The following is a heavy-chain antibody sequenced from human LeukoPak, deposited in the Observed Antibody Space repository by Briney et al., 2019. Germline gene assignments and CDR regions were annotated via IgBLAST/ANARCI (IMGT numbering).Heavy chain of an antibody. D-gene: IGHD3-10*01. CDR3: AGVHGSGSFFDY. J-gene: IGHJ4*02. Sequence: PSETLSLTCTVSGDAISSSSYYWGWIRQPPGKGLEWIGEIYHSGSTNYNPSLKSRVTISVDKSKNQFSLKLSSVTAADTAVYYCAGVHGSGSFFDYWGQGTLVTVSS. CDR1: GDAISSSSYY. V-gene: IGHV4-39*07. CDR2: IYHSGST.